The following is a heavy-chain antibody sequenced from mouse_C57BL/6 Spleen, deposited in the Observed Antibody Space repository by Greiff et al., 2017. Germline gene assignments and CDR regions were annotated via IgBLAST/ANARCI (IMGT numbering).Heavy chain of an antibody. CDR3: ASVLGRGGFYYFDY. CDR2: IHPNSGST. D-gene: IGHD4-1*01. V-gene: IGHV1-64*01. CDR1: GYTFTSYW. Sequence: QVHVKQPGAELVKPGASVKLSCKASGYTFTSYWMHWVKQRPGQGLEWIGMIHPNSGSTNYNEKFKSKATLTVDKSSSTAFMQLSSLTSGDSAVYYCASVLGRGGFYYFDYWGQGTTLTVSS. J-gene: IGHJ2*01.